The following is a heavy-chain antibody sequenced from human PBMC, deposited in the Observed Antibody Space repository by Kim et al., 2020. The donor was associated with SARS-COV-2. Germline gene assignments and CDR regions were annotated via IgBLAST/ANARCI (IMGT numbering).Heavy chain of an antibody. D-gene: IGHD4-4*01. J-gene: IGHJ4*02. V-gene: IGHV1-3*01. CDR3: ARDMDPTVYDY. CDR2: T. Sequence: TTYSRKFPGRVTITRDTSANTAYMELRRLTTKDTAIYYCARDMDPTVYDYWGQGTLVTVSS.